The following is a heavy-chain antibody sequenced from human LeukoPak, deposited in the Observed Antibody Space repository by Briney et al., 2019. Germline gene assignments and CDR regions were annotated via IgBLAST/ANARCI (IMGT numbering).Heavy chain of an antibody. CDR2: ISRSSDNI. J-gene: IGHJ4*02. Sequence: GGSLRLSCTASGFTFSNYSMIWVRQAPGKGLEWVSYISRSSDNIYYGDSVKGRFTISRDNANNSLFLQMNSLRAEDTAVYYCAKLDYGFWSGYSNYWGQGTLVTVSS. CDR3: AKLDYGFWSGYSNY. CDR1: GFTFSNYS. D-gene: IGHD3-3*01. V-gene: IGHV3-48*01.